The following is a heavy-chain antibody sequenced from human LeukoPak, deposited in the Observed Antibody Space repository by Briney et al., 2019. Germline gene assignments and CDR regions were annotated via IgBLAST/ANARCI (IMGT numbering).Heavy chain of an antibody. D-gene: IGHD5-18*01. V-gene: IGHV3-23*05. J-gene: IGHJ4*02. Sequence: PGGSLRLSCAASGFTFNTFGMSWVRQAPGKGLEWVSYIYSNGATFYAYSVEGRFTISRDNSKNTLYLQMNSLRVEDTAVYYCARAYSYHFDYWGQGTLVTVSS. CDR3: ARAYSYHFDY. CDR1: GFTFNTFG. CDR2: IYSNGAT.